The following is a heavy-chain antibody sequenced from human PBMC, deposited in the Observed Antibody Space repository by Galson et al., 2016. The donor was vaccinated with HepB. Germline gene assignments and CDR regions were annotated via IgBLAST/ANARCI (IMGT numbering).Heavy chain of an antibody. CDR1: GFIFSNFG. Sequence: SLRLSCAASGFIFSNFGMHWVRQAPGKGLQWVSGISGGGVSTHYADSVKGRFTISRDNSKNTLYLQMNSLRAEDTAVYYCAKGRYCGGDCYSSDYWGQGTLVTVSS. CDR3: AKGRYCGGDCYSSDY. V-gene: IGHV3-23*01. J-gene: IGHJ4*02. D-gene: IGHD2-21*02. CDR2: ISGGGVST.